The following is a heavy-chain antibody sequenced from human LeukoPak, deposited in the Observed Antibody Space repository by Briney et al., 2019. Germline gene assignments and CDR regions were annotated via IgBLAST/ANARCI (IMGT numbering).Heavy chain of an antibody. V-gene: IGHV1-18*01. CDR1: GYTFNSYD. CDR2: ISAYNGNT. J-gene: IGHJ4*02. CDR3: ARVSHYYGSEIEY. Sequence: ASVKVSCKASGYTFNSYDITWVRQAPGQGLEWMGWISAYNGNTNYAQKAQGRVTMTTDTSTSTAYMELRSLRSDDTAVYYCARVSHYYGSEIEYWGQGTLVTVSS. D-gene: IGHD3-10*01.